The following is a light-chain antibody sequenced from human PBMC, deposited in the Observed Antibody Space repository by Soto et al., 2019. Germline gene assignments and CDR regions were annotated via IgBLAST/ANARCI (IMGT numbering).Light chain of an antibody. CDR1: QSVPSNF. J-gene: IGKJ1*01. V-gene: IGKV3-20*01. CDR3: QQYVSSWT. Sequence: EIVLTQSPGTLSLSPGERATLSCRASQSVPSNFLAWYQQKPGQAPILVIYGVSRRATGIQDRFSVSGSGTAVTPTISRLEPEDFAVYYCQQYVSSWTFGQGNKVELK. CDR2: GVS.